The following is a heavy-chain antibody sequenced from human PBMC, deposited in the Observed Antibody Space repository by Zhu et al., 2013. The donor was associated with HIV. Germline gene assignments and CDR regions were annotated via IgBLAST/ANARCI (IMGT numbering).Heavy chain of an antibody. D-gene: IGHD2-15*01. V-gene: IGHV1-69*01. CDR2: IIPIFGTA. J-gene: IGHJ6*02. CDR3: ASSPSEWWYDGPYYGMDV. Sequence: QVQLVQSGAEVKKPGSSVKVSCKASGGTFSSYAISWVRQAPGQGLEWMGGIIPIFGTANYAQKFQGRVTITADESTSTAYMELSSLRSEDTAVYYCASSPSEWWYDGPYYGMDVWGQGTTVTVSS. CDR1: GGTFSSYA.